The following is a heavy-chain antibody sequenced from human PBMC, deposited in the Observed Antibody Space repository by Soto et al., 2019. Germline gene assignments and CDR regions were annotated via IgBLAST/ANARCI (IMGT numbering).Heavy chain of an antibody. CDR3: VRESTPTRWFDP. V-gene: IGHV1-46*03. CDR2: INPSGGST. Sequence: ASVKVSCKSSGYTFTSYYIHWVRQAPGQGLEWMGVINPSGGSTSYAQNFQGRVTMTRDTSTSTVYMELSSLRSEDTAVYYCVRESTPTRWFDPWGQGTLVTVSS. J-gene: IGHJ5*02. CDR1: GYTFTSYY. D-gene: IGHD2-2*01.